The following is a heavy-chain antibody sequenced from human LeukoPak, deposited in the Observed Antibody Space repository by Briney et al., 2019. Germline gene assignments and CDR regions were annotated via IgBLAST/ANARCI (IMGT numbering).Heavy chain of an antibody. CDR2: IKQDGSEK. D-gene: IGHD5-12*01. Sequence: PGGSLRLSCAASGFTFSSYWMSWVRQAPGKGLEWVANIKQDGSEKYYVDSVKGRFTISRDNAKNSVYLQMNSLRAEDTAVYYCARDSNVATYDYWGPGTLVTVSS. V-gene: IGHV3-7*01. J-gene: IGHJ4*02. CDR1: GFTFSSYW. CDR3: ARDSNVATYDY.